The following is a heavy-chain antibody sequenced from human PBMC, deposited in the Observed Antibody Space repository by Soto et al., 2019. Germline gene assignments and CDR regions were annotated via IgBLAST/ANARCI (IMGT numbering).Heavy chain of an antibody. CDR2: IYYSGST. V-gene: IGHV4-59*01. CDR1: GGSISSYY. CDR3: ARVRYCSGGSCYPRGSATFFDY. D-gene: IGHD2-15*01. J-gene: IGHJ4*02. Sequence: SETLSLTCTVSGGSISSYYWSWIRQPPGKGLEWIGYIYYSGSTNYNPSLKSRVTISVDTSKNQFSLKLSSVTAADTAVYYCARVRYCSGGSCYPRGSATFFDYWGQGTLVTVSS.